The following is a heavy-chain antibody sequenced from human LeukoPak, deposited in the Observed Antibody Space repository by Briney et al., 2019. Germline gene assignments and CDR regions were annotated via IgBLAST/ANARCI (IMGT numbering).Heavy chain of an antibody. CDR1: GFTFDDYA. D-gene: IGHD2-15*01. CDR2: ISWNSGSI. CDR3: ARVLLRTRGAFDI. J-gene: IGHJ3*02. Sequence: QPGRSLRLSCAASGFTFDDYAMHWVRQAPGKGLEWVSGISWNSGSIGYADSVKGRFTISRDNAKNSLYLQMNSLRAEDTAVYYCARVLLRTRGAFDIWGQGTMVTVSS. V-gene: IGHV3-9*01.